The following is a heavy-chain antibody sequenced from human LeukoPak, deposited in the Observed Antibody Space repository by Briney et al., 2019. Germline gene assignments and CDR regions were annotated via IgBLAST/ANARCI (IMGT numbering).Heavy chain of an antibody. CDR2: ISWNSGNI. D-gene: IGHD5-12*01. CDR1: GFTFNDYA. Sequence: GGSLRLSCAASGFTFNDYAMHWVRQAPGKGLEWVSGISWNSGNIGYADSVKGRFTISRDNAKNSLYLQMNSLRAEDKALYYCVKGSFRWLPRDFDYWGQGTLVTVSS. V-gene: IGHV3-9*01. J-gene: IGHJ4*02. CDR3: VKGSFRWLPRDFDY.